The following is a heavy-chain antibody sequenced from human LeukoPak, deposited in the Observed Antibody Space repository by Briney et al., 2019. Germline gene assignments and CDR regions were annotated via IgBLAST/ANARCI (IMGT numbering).Heavy chain of an antibody. Sequence: GGSLRLSCAASGFTFRNYAMSWVRQAPGKGLEWVSAISGSGGCTYYADSVKGRLTISRDNSKNTLYLQMNSLRVEDTALYYCAKDLDGVGRKAFDIWGQGTKVTVSS. D-gene: IGHD2-8*01. V-gene: IGHV3-23*01. CDR1: GFTFRNYA. J-gene: IGHJ3*02. CDR2: ISGSGGCT. CDR3: AKDLDGVGRKAFDI.